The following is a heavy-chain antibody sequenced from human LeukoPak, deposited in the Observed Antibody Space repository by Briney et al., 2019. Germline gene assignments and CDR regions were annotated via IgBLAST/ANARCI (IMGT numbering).Heavy chain of an antibody. J-gene: IGHJ4*02. CDR3: ARQKVDGMFDY. Sequence: SETLPLTCTVSGGSISSSSYYWGWIRQPPGKGLEWIGSIYYSGSTYYNPSLKSRVTISVDTSKNQFSLKLSSVTAADTAVYYCARQKVDGMFDYWGQGTLVTVSS. CDR2: IYYSGST. V-gene: IGHV4-39*01. CDR1: GGSISSSSYY. D-gene: IGHD1-20*01.